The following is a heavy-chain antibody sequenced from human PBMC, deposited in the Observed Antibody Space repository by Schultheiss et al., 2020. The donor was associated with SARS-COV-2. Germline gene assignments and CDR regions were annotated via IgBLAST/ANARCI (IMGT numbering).Heavy chain of an antibody. Sequence: SCAASGFTFSSYAMSWVRQAPGKGLEYVSIIGADEVTTYYVDSVKGRFTISRENSKNTLYLQMSSLRGEDTAVYYCAKDGRFLEWGTRYYYYGMDVWGQGTTVTVSS. J-gene: IGHJ6*02. D-gene: IGHD3-3*01. CDR2: IGADEVTT. V-gene: IGHV3-23*01. CDR3: AKDGRFLEWGTRYYYYGMDV. CDR1: GFTFSSYA.